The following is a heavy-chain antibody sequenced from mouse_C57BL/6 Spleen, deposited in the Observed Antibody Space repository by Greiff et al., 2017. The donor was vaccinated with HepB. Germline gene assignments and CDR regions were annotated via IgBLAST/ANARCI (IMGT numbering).Heavy chain of an antibody. CDR1: GYAFSSSW. CDR3: ARSYYDYARDY. V-gene: IGHV1-82*01. J-gene: IGHJ4*01. D-gene: IGHD1-1*01. Sequence: VQLQQSGPELVKPGASVKISCKASGYAFSSSWMNWVKQRPGKGLEWIGRIYPGDGDTNYNGKFKGKATLTADKSSSTAYMQLSSLTSEDSAVYVCARSYYDYARDYWGQGTSVTVSS. CDR2: IYPGDGDT.